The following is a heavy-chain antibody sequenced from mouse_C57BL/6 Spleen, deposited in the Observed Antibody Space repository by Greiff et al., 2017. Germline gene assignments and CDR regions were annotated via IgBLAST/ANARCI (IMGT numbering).Heavy chain of an antibody. CDR1: GYTFTSYW. V-gene: IGHV1-55*01. Sequence: VKLQQPGAELEKPGASVKMSCKASGYTFTSYWITWVKQRPGQGLEWIGDIYPGSGSTNYNEKFKSKATLTVDTSSSTAYMQLSSLTSEDSAVYYCAGRGVARAMDYWGQGTSVTVSS. CDR3: AGRGVARAMDY. D-gene: IGHD1-1*01. J-gene: IGHJ4*01. CDR2: IYPGSGST.